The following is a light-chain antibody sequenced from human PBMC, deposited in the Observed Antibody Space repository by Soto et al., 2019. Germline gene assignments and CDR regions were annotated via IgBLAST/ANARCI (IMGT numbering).Light chain of an antibody. CDR2: DAS. Sequence: DIQMTQSPSSLSASVGDRVTITCQASRDISKYLNWYLQKPGKAPKLLIYDASNLETGVPSRFSGNGSGTDFTLTINSLQPDDAATYYCQQYTSHPYTFGQGTRLEIK. J-gene: IGKJ2*01. CDR1: RDISKY. V-gene: IGKV1-33*01. CDR3: QQYTSHPYT.